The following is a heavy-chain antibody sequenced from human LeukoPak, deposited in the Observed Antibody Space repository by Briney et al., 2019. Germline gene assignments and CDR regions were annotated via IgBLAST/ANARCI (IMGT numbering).Heavy chain of an antibody. CDR1: GYTFTSYA. CDR2: INPSGGST. Sequence: ASVKVSCKASGYTFTSYAMNWVRQAPGQGLEWMGIINPSGGSTSYAQKFQGRVTMTRDTSTSTVYMELSSLRSEDTAVYYCAREGAEYSQTTYFDYWGQGTLVTVSS. V-gene: IGHV1-46*01. D-gene: IGHD6-6*01. J-gene: IGHJ4*02. CDR3: AREGAEYSQTTYFDY.